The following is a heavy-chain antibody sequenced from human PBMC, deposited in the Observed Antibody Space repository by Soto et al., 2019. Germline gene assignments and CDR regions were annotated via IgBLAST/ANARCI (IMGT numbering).Heavy chain of an antibody. V-gene: IGHV4-4*02. D-gene: IGHD6-13*01. Sequence: SETLSLTCAVSGGSISSSNWWSWVRQPPGKGLEWIGEIYHSGSTNYNPSLKSRVTISVDKSKNQFSLKLSSVTAADTAVYYCARDSSSWYGDYYYGMDVWGQGTLVTVSS. CDR2: IYHSGST. J-gene: IGHJ6*02. CDR1: GGSISSSNW. CDR3: ARDSSSWYGDYYYGMDV.